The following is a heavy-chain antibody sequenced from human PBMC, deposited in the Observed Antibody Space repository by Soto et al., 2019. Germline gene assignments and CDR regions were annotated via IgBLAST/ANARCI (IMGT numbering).Heavy chain of an antibody. CDR3: ARFRATRRQLISMSFHI. V-gene: IGHV5-51*01. Sequence: GESLKISCKASGYDFINYWIAWVRQTPGRGLEWMGMIYPGDLDIRYKPSFRGRVTISADKSITTAFVQWGSLKASDSAIYYCARFRATRRQLISMSFHIWGLGTLVTVSS. CDR1: GYDFINYW. J-gene: IGHJ3*02. CDR2: IYPGDLDI. D-gene: IGHD1-26*01.